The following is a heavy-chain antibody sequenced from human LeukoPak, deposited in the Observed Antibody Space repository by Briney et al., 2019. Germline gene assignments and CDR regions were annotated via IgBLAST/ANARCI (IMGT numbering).Heavy chain of an antibody. CDR3: ARQGVVGATGFDF. CDR1: GGSISEISYS. CDR2: IYYSGST. D-gene: IGHD1-26*01. V-gene: IGHV4-39*01. Sequence: SETLSLTCSVSGGSISEISYSRGWIRQPPGKRLEWIGNIYYSGSTNNNPSLESRVVISVDTSRNQFSLTLTSVTATDTAVYYCARQGVVGATGFDFWGQGFLVTVSS. J-gene: IGHJ4*02.